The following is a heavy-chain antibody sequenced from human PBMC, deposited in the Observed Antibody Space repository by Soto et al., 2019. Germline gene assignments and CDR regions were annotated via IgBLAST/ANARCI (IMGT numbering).Heavy chain of an antibody. D-gene: IGHD6-13*01. V-gene: IGHV4-31*03. CDR3: ASTYRSSWFEC. Sequence: QVQLQESGPGLVKPSQTLSLTCTVSGDSISSGGYDWNWIRQDPGKGLEWIGYIYDSGNTYYNPSLKSRVNMSVDTSKNQFSLKLSSVTAADTAVYYCASTYRSSWFECWGQGTLVTVSS. CDR2: IYDSGNT. CDR1: GDSISSGGYD. J-gene: IGHJ5*01.